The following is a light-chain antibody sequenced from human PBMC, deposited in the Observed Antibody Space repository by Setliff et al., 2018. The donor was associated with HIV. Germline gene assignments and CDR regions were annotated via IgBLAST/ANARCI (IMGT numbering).Light chain of an antibody. V-gene: IGLV2-8*01. CDR2: EVN. J-gene: IGLJ2*01. CDR1: SSDVGAYNY. Sequence: QSALAQPPSASGSPGQSVTISCTGTSSDVGAYNYVSWYQQHPGKAPKLMIYEVNKRPSGVHDRFSGSKSGNTASLTVSGLQAEDEADYYCTSYAGSNKFVVFGGGTKVTVL. CDR3: TSYAGSNKFVV.